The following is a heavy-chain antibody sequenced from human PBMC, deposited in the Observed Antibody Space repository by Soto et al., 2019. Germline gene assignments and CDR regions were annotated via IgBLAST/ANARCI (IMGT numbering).Heavy chain of an antibody. J-gene: IGHJ3*02. V-gene: IGHV3-49*01. CDR3: TRHDFWSGSADAFDI. Sequence: GGSLRLSCTASGFTFGDYAMSWFRQAPGKGLEWVGFIRSKAHGGTTEYTASVKGRFTISRDDSKSIAYLQMNSLKTEDTAVYYCTRHDFWSGSADAFDIWGQGTMVTVSS. CDR1: GFTFGDYA. D-gene: IGHD3-3*01. CDR2: IRSKAHGGTT.